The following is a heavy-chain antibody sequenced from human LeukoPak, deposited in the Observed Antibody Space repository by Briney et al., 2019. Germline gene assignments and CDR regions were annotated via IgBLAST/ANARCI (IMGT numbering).Heavy chain of an antibody. J-gene: IGHJ4*02. Sequence: ASVKVSCKASGYTFTGYYMHWVRQAPGQGLEWMGWINANRGGTNYAQKFQGRVTMTRDKSISTAYMELSSLRSEDTAVYYCARVNSGYDSPPGIWGQGTLVTVSS. CDR2: INANRGGT. CDR3: ARVNSGYDSPPGI. CDR1: GYTFTGYY. V-gene: IGHV1-2*02. D-gene: IGHD5-12*01.